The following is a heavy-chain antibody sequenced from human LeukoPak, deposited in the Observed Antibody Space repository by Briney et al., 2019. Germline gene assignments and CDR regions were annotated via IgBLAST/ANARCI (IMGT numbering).Heavy chain of an antibody. Sequence: SETLSLTCSVSGGSFRNYYWSWIRQPAGKGLEWIGRIYTGGSTNYNPSVKSRVTMSVDTSNNQFSLKLTSVTAADTAVYYCARQPPQYYGMDVWGQGTTVTVSS. CDR1: GGSFRNYY. J-gene: IGHJ6*02. D-gene: IGHD1-14*01. CDR3: ARQPPQYYGMDV. CDR2: IYTGGST. V-gene: IGHV4-4*07.